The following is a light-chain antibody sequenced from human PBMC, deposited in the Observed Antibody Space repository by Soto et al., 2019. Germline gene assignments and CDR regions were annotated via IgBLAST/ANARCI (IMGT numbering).Light chain of an antibody. CDR3: QQSYSTPVT. CDR2: DAS. J-gene: IGKJ1*01. V-gene: IGKV1-39*01. Sequence: DIQMTQSPSTLSASVGDRVAMTCRASQSISSWLAWYQQKPGKAPKLLIYDASSLESGVPSRFSGSGSGTDFTLTISSLQPEDFATYYCQQSYSTPVTFGQGTKVDIK. CDR1: QSISSW.